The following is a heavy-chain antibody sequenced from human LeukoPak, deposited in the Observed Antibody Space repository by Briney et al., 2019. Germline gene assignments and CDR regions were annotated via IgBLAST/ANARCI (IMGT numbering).Heavy chain of an antibody. V-gene: IGHV4-59*12. D-gene: IGHD3-22*01. Sequence: PSETLSLTCTVSGGSISSYYWSWIRQPPGKGLEWIGYIYYSGSTNYNPSLKSRVTISVDTSKNQFSLKLSSVTAADTAVYYCARVPPYYYDSSGYYFVDYWGQGTLVTVSS. J-gene: IGHJ4*02. CDR2: IYYSGST. CDR3: ARVPPYYYDSSGYYFVDY. CDR1: GGSISSYY.